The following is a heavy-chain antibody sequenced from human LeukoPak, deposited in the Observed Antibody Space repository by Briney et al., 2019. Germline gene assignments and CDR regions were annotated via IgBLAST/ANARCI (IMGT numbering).Heavy chain of an antibody. CDR3: AAAGTGTTYYFDY. Sequence: VASVKVSCKASGYTFTGYYMHWVRQAPGQGLGWMGWINPNSGGTNYAQKFQEKVTITRDMSTSTAYMELSSLRSEDTAVYYCAAAGTGTTYYFDYWGQGTLVTVSS. D-gene: IGHD1-1*01. V-gene: IGHV1-2*02. CDR1: GYTFTGYY. J-gene: IGHJ4*02. CDR2: INPNSGGT.